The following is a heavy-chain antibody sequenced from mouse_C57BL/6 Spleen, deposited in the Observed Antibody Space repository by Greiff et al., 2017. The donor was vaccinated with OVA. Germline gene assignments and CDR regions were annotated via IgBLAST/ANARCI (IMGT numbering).Heavy chain of an antibody. J-gene: IGHJ2*01. CDR2: IDPNDSDT. CDR3: ASSGTGGYLDY. V-gene: IGHV1-69*01. Sequence: VQLQQPGAELVMPGASVKLSCKASGYTFTSYWMHWVKQRPGQGLEWIGEIDPNDSDTNYNQKFKGKATLTVDKSSSTAYMQLRSLTSEASADYYCASSGTGGYLDYWGQGTTLTVSS. D-gene: IGHD2-14*01. CDR1: GYTFTSYW.